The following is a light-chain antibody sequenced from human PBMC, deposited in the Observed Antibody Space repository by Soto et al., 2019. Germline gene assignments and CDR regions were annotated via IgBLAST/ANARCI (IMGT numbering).Light chain of an antibody. CDR1: QSVINNY. J-gene: IGKJ2*01. Sequence: PGESATLACSATQSVINNYLDWYQQKPGKAPRLLIHGASPWPSGVPARVSGSGSGTEFTLTIFFFQPEDCIRDCSTHSASLLNPFGEGTKL. CDR2: GAS. V-gene: IGKV3D-7*01. CDR3: THSASLLNP.